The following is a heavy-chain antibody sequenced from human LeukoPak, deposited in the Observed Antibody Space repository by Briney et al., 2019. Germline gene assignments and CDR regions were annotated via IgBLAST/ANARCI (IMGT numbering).Heavy chain of an antibody. Sequence: SETLSLTCTVSGVSINSHYWSWIRQPPGKGLEWIGFIYDSGSANYKSSLESRVTMTLDTSKNQFSLNLSSVTAADTAVYYCARDVVVVPAAIHYGMDVWGQGTTVTVSS. CDR1: GVSINSHY. CDR2: IYDSGSA. V-gene: IGHV4-59*11. D-gene: IGHD2-2*01. J-gene: IGHJ6*02. CDR3: ARDVVVVPAAIHYGMDV.